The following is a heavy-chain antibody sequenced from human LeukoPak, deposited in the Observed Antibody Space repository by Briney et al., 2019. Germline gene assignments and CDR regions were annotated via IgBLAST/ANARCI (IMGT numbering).Heavy chain of an antibody. J-gene: IGHJ4*02. Sequence: PSETLSLTCTVSGGSISSGDYYWSWIRQPPGRGLEWIGYIYYSGSTYYNPSLKSRVTISVDTSKNQSSLKLSSVTAADTAAYYCARVPLKNCGGDCPFFDYWGQGTLVTVSS. D-gene: IGHD2-21*02. CDR2: IYYSGST. CDR1: GGSISSGDYY. CDR3: ARVPLKNCGGDCPFFDY. V-gene: IGHV4-30-4*01.